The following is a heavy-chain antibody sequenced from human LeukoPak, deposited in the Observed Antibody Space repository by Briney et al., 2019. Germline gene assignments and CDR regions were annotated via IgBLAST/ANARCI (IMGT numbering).Heavy chain of an antibody. CDR3: ARSRGLEMFDY. V-gene: IGHV3-53*01. J-gene: IGHJ4*02. Sequence: GGSLRLSCAASGFTVSSNYMSWVRQAPGKGLEWVSVIYSGGSTYYADSVKGRFTISRDNSKNTLYLQMNSLRAEDTAVYYCARSRGLEMFDYWGQGTLVTVYS. CDR1: GFTVSSNY. CDR2: IYSGGST. D-gene: IGHD3-16*01.